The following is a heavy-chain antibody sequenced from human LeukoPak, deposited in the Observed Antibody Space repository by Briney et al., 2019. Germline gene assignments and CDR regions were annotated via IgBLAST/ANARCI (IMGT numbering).Heavy chain of an antibody. D-gene: IGHD2-8*01. CDR2: ISWNSVTI. CDR1: GFNFGDSA. CDR3: AEAVGYCTNGVCYKYFHH. V-gene: IGHV3-9*01. Sequence: GGSLRLSCAASGFNFGDSAIHWVRQAPGKGLEWVSGISWNSVTIAYADSVKGRFTISRDNGKNSLYLQMNSLRADDTALYYCAEAVGYCTNGVCYKYFHHWGQGTLVTVSS. J-gene: IGHJ1*01.